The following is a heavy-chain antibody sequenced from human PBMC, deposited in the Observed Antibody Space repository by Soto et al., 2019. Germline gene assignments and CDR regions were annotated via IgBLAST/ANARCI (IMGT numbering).Heavy chain of an antibody. Sequence: GGSLRLSCAASGFTFCSYALSWGRQAPGKGLEWVSAISGSGGSTYYADSVKGRFTISRDNSKNTLYLQMNSLRAEDTAVYYCANWNAVPCFDYWGQGTLVTVSS. J-gene: IGHJ4*02. CDR1: GFTFCSYA. V-gene: IGHV3-23*01. D-gene: IGHD1-1*01. CDR2: ISGSGGST. CDR3: ANWNAVPCFDY.